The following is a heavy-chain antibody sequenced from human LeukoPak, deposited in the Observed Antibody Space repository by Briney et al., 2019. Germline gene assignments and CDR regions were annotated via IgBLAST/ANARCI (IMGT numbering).Heavy chain of an antibody. Sequence: ASVKVSCKASGYTFNSYYMHWVRQAPGQGLEWMGIINPSGGSTSYAQKFQGRVTMTRDTSTSTVYMELSSLRSEDTAVYYCARDLGERWLQGPLFDYWGQGTLVTVSS. D-gene: IGHD5-24*01. CDR3: ARDLGERWLQGPLFDY. J-gene: IGHJ4*02. V-gene: IGHV1-46*02. CDR2: INPSGGST. CDR1: GYTFNSYY.